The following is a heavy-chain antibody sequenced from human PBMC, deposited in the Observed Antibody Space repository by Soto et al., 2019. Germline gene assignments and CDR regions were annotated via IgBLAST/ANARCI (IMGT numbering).Heavy chain of an antibody. D-gene: IGHD3-3*01. CDR2: INHSGSP. V-gene: IGHV4-34*01. Sequence: SETLSLTCGLSGSLPVGSLSTSFWTWIRQPPGKGLEWIGEINHSGSPNYSPSLRGRVTISLDTFKKQFSLNLSSVTAADTAVYFCARDRFSQWSQDYYGLDVWGQGTTVTVSS. CDR3: ARDRFSQWSQDYYGLDV. J-gene: IGHJ6*02. CDR1: GSLPVGSLSTSF.